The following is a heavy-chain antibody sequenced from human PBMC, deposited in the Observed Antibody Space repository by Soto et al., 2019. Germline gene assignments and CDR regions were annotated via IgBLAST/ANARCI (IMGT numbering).Heavy chain of an antibody. J-gene: IGHJ6*02. D-gene: IGHD3-10*01. V-gene: IGHV3-30*18. CDR3: AKDGASYYYYGMDV. CDR2: ISYDGSNK. Sequence: GGSLRLSCAASGFTFSSYGMHWVRQAPGKGLEWVAVISYDGSNKYYADSVKGRFTISRDNSKNTLYLQMNSLRAEDTAVYYCAKDGASYYYYGMDVWGQGTTVTVSS. CDR1: GFTFSSYG.